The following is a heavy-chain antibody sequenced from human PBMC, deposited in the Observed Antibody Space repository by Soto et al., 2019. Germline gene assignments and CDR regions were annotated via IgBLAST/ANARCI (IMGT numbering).Heavy chain of an antibody. D-gene: IGHD6-13*01. J-gene: IGHJ5*02. CDR1: GGSFSGYY. Sequence: SETLSLTCAVYGGSFSGYYWSWIRQPPGKGLEWIGEINHSGSTNYNPSLKSRVTISVDTSKNQFSLKLSSVTAADTAVYYCARVKAAAGTGNWFDPWGQGTLVTVSS. CDR3: ARVKAAAGTGNWFDP. CDR2: INHSGST. V-gene: IGHV4-34*01.